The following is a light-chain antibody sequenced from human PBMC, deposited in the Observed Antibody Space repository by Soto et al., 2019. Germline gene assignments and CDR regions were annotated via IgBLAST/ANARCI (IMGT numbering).Light chain of an antibody. CDR2: AAS. V-gene: IGKV3-11*01. CDR3: QQHSHWPPWT. Sequence: EVVLTQSPATLSLSPGERATLSCRASQNVRTFLDWYQQKPGQAPRLLIYAASNRATGIPDRFSGSGSGTDFTLTISSLEPEDFAVYYCQQHSHWPPWTFGQGTRGEIQ. J-gene: IGKJ1*01. CDR1: QNVRTF.